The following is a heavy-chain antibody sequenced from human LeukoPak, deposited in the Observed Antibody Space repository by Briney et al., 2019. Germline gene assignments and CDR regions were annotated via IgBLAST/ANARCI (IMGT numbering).Heavy chain of an antibody. Sequence: GGSLRLSCAASGFTFSSYWMSWVRQAPGKGLEWVANINQDGSEKYYVDSVKGRFTISRDNAKNSLYLQMNSLRAEDTAVYYCARPHDGTTGTYYYYYMDGWGKGTTVTISS. CDR1: GFTFSSYW. J-gene: IGHJ6*03. CDR2: INQDGSEK. CDR3: ARPHDGTTGTYYYYYMDG. D-gene: IGHD4-17*01. V-gene: IGHV3-7*01.